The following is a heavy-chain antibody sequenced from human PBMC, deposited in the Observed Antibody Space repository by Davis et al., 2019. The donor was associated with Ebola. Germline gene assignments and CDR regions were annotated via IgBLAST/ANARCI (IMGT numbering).Heavy chain of an antibody. V-gene: IGHV3-30-3*01. Sequence: PGGSLRLSCAASGFTFSSYAMHWVRQAPGKGLEWVAVISYDGSNKYYADSVKGRFTISRDNSKNTLYLQMNSLRAEDTAVYYCAREWVGATHRTIGDDAFDIWGQGTMVTVSS. CDR2: ISYDGSNK. D-gene: IGHD1-26*01. J-gene: IGHJ3*02. CDR3: AREWVGATHRTIGDDAFDI. CDR1: GFTFSSYA.